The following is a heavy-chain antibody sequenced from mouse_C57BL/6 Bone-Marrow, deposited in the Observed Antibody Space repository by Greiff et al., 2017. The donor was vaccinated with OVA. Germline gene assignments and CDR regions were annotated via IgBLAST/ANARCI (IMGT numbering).Heavy chain of an antibody. CDR1: GISITTGNYR. V-gene: IGHV3-5*01. D-gene: IGHD1-1*01. Sequence: EVQLVESGPGLVKPSQTVFLTCTVTGISITTGNYRWSWIRQFPGNKLEWIGYIYYSGTITYNPSLTSRTTITRDTPKNQFFLELNSLTAEDTATYYCARTDYCGSSYVQYFDVWGTGTTVTVSA. CDR3: ARTDYCGSSYVQYFDV. CDR2: IYYSGTI. J-gene: IGHJ1*03.